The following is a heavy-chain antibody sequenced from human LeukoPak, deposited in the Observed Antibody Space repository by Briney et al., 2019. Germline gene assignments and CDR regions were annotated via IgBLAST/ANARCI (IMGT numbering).Heavy chain of an antibody. CDR3: ARTQYCSSTSCYFGYFDY. CDR1: GGSFSSGSYY. Sequence: SETLSLTCTVSGGSFSSGSYYWSWLRQPPGKGLEWIGYVYYSGSTNYNPSLKSRVTISVDTSKNQFSLKLSSVTAADTAVYYCARTQYCSSTSCYFGYFDYWGQGTLVTVSS. V-gene: IGHV4-61*01. D-gene: IGHD2-2*01. J-gene: IGHJ4*02. CDR2: VYYSGST.